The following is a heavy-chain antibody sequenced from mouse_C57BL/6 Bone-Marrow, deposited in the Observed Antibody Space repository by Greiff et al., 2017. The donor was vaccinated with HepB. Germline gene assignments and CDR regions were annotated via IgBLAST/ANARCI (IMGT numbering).Heavy chain of an antibody. Sequence: EVKVVESGPVLVKPGASVKMSCKASGYTFTDYYMNWVKQSHGKSLEWIGVINPYNGGTSYNQKFKGKATLTVDKSSSTAYMELNSLTSEDSAVYYCARRRVVHFDYWGQGTTLTVSS. V-gene: IGHV1-19*01. CDR1: GYTFTDYY. D-gene: IGHD1-1*01. CDR3: ARRRVVHFDY. CDR2: INPYNGGT. J-gene: IGHJ2*01.